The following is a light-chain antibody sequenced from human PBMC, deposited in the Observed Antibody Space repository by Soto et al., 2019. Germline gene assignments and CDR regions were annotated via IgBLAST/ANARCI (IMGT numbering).Light chain of an antibody. CDR1: PSVSSRY. J-gene: IGKJ1*01. V-gene: IGKV3-20*01. CDR3: QQYGTSPWT. CDR2: GAS. Sequence: EIVLTQSAGTLSLSPGERATLSCRASPSVSSRYLAWYQQKPGQAPRLLIYGASSRATGIPDRFSGSGSGTDFTLTISRLEPADFAVYYCQQYGTSPWTFGQGTKVEIK.